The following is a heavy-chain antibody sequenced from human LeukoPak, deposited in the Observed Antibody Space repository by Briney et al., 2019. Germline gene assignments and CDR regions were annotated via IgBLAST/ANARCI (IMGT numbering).Heavy chain of an antibody. V-gene: IGHV3-15*01. CDR2: IKSKGDGETT. CDR3: ATDLGLTMIRGVLVS. Sequence: GGSLRLSCAASGFTFTNAWMSWVRQAPGKGLEWVGRIKSKGDGETTDYTAPVKGRFTMSRDDSKATLYLQMNYVIVEDTAVYFCATDLGLTMIRGVLVSWGQGALVTVSS. J-gene: IGHJ4*02. CDR1: GFTFTNAW. D-gene: IGHD3-10*01.